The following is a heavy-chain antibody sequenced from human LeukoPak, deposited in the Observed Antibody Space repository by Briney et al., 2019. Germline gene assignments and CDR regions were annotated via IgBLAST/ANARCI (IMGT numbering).Heavy chain of an antibody. CDR2: ISSTKTYI. V-gene: IGHV3-21*01. D-gene: IGHD4-11*01. CDR3: ARDVYSNYGMKV. J-gene: IGHJ6*01. Sequence: GGSLRLSCAVSGFTFSSFTMHWVRQAPGKGLEWVSSISSTKTYIYYADSVKGRFTISRDNAKNSLYLQMNSLRAEDTAVYYCARDVYSNYGMKVWGQGTTVTVSS. CDR1: GFTFSSFT.